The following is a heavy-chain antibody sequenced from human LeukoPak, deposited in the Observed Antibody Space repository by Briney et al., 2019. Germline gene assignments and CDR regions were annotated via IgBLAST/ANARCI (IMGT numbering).Heavy chain of an antibody. CDR3: ARLYGPDAFDI. J-gene: IGHJ3*02. V-gene: IGHV3-66*01. CDR1: GFTFSSYG. CDR2: ICSGGST. D-gene: IGHD4-17*01. Sequence: GGSLRLSCAASGFTFSSYGMHWVRQAPGKGLEWVSVICSGGSTSYADSVKGRFTISRDSSKNTLFLQMNSLRAEDTAVYYCARLYGPDAFDIWGQGTMVTVSS.